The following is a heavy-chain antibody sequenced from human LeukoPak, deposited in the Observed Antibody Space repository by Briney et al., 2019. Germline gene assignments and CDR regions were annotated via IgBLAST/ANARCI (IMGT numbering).Heavy chain of an antibody. CDR1: GFTFSSYS. Sequence: GGSLRLSCAASGFTFSSYSMNWVRQAPGKGLEWVSSISSSSSYIYYADSVKGRFTISRDNAKNSLYLQMNSLRAEDTAVYYCARGTIVGATSWFDSWGQGTLVTVSS. J-gene: IGHJ5*01. D-gene: IGHD1-26*01. CDR3: ARGTIVGATSWFDS. CDR2: ISSSSSYI. V-gene: IGHV3-21*01.